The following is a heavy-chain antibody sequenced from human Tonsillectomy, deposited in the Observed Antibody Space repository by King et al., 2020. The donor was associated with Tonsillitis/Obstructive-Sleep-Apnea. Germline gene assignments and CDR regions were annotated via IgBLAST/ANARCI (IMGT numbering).Heavy chain of an antibody. CDR1: GFTVSSNY. V-gene: IGHV3-66*01. CDR2: IYSGGST. Sequence: VQLVESGGGLVQPGGSLRLSCAASGFTVSSNYMSWARQAPGKGLEWVSVIYSGGSTYYADSVKGRFTISRDNSKNTLYLQMNSLRAEDTAVYYCARDPHIGGPAYYMDVWGKGTTVTVSS. D-gene: IGHD3-16*01. J-gene: IGHJ6*03. CDR3: ARDPHIGGPAYYMDV.